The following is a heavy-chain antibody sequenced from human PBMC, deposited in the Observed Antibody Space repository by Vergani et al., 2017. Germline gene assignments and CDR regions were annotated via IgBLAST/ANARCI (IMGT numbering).Heavy chain of an antibody. D-gene: IGHD3-10*01. Sequence: EVQLVESGGGLVQPGRSLRLSCAASGFTFDDYAMHWVRQAPGKGLEWVSGISWNSGSIGYADSVKGRFTISRDNAKNSLYLQMNSLRAEDTALYYCARDPPEYGSDPFDCWGQGALVTVSS. CDR2: ISWNSGSI. CDR3: ARDPPEYGSDPFDC. V-gene: IGHV3-9*01. J-gene: IGHJ4*02. CDR1: GFTFDDYA.